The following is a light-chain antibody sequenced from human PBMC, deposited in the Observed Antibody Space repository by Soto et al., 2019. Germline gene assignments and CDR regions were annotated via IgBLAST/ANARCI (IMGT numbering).Light chain of an antibody. CDR1: DNDIGTYNL. V-gene: IGLV2-23*02. CDR3: FSYGDRRPYV. J-gene: IGLJ1*01. Sequence: QSVLAQPASVSGSPGQSITISCTGTDNDIGTYNLVSWYQQCPGTAPKVIIFDVSSRPSGVSSRFSGSKSGNTASLTISALQAEDEADYYCFSYGDRRPYVFGTGTKVTGL. CDR2: DVS.